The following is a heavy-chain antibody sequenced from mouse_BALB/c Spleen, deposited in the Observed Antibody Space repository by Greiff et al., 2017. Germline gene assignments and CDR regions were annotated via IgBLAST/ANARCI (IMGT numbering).Heavy chain of an antibody. Sequence: EVQVVESGGGLVKPGGSLKLSCAASGFTFSSYAMSWVRQTPEKRLEWVASISSGGSTYYPDSVKGRFTISRDNARNILYLQMSSLRSEDTAMYYCARSPDIYYAMDYWGQGTSVTVSS. CDR2: ISSGGST. V-gene: IGHV5-6-5*01. CDR3: ARSPDIYYAMDY. J-gene: IGHJ4*01. CDR1: GFTFSSYA.